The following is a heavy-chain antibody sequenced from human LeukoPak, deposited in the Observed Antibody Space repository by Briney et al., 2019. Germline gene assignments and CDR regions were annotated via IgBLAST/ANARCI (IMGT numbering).Heavy chain of an antibody. J-gene: IGHJ5*02. D-gene: IGHD1-26*01. V-gene: IGHV3-7*05. Sequence: PGGSLRLSCAASGFSFSTYTMSWVRQAPGKGLEWVANIKQEGSEKYYVDSVKGRFTISRDNAKNLLYLQMNSLRAEDTAVYYCAREGSYRNWFDPWGQGTLVTVSS. CDR3: AREGSYRNWFDP. CDR1: GFSFSTYT. CDR2: IKQEGSEK.